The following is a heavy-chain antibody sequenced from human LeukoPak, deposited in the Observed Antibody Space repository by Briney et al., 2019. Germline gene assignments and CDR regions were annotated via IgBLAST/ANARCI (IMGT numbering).Heavy chain of an antibody. J-gene: IGHJ6*02. D-gene: IGHD4-17*01. CDR3: AREAVTPLKLDYGMDV. CDR1: GFTFSSYA. CDR2: ISGSGGST. V-gene: IGHV3-23*01. Sequence: HPGGSLRLSCAASGFTFSSYAMSWVRQAPGKGLEWVSAISGSGGSTYYADSVKGRFTISRDNSKNTLYLQMNSLRAEDTAVYYCAREAVTPLKLDYGMDVWGQGTTVTVSS.